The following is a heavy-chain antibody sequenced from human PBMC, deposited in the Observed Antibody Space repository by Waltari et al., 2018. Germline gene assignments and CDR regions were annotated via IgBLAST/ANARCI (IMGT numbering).Heavy chain of an antibody. D-gene: IGHD2-15*01. J-gene: IGHJ5*02. CDR3: TRDRVGYCSGGTCYSRWFDP. Sequence: QVQLVQSGAEVKKPGASVKVSCRVSGYSHTESALHWVRQAPGKGLEWLGGCDPEYGEAVYAQEFQGRVTMTEDTSKDTAYMELSSLTYEDTAVYYCTRDRVGYCSGGTCYSRWFDPWGQGTLVTVSS. CDR1: GYSHTESA. CDR2: CDPEYGEA. V-gene: IGHV1-24*01.